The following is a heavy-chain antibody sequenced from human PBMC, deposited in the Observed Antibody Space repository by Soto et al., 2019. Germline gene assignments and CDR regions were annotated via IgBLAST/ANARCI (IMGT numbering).Heavy chain of an antibody. Sequence: SETLSLTCTVSGGSISSSSYYWGWIRQPPGKGLEWIGSIYYSGSTYYNPSLKSRVTISVDTSKNQFSLKLSSVTAADTAVYYCARGIAAAGTIYNWFDPWGQGTLVTVSS. V-gene: IGHV4-39*01. CDR2: IYYSGST. J-gene: IGHJ5*02. D-gene: IGHD6-13*01. CDR3: ARGIAAAGTIYNWFDP. CDR1: GGSISSSSYY.